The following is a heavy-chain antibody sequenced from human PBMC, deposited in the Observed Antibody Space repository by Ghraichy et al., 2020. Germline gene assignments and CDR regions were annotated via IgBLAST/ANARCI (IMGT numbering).Heavy chain of an antibody. Sequence: GGSLRLSCVGSGFTFSGYSMNWVRQSPGKGLEWVSYISSSGRNKFYADSVKGRFTISRDNAKNSLSLQMNSLRDEDTAVYYCARDPSRTVAGNGGTNDWGQGTLVTVS. J-gene: IGHJ4*02. D-gene: IGHD6-13*01. CDR2: ISSSGRNK. CDR1: GFTFSGYS. V-gene: IGHV3-48*02. CDR3: ARDPSRTVAGNGGTND.